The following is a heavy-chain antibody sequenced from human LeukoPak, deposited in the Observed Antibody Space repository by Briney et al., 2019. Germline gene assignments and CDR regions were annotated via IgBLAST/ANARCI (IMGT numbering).Heavy chain of an antibody. CDR3: ARLDQVYCSSTSCYLSAFDI. CDR2: MNPNSGNT. J-gene: IGHJ3*02. D-gene: IGHD2-2*01. Sequence: ASVKVSCKASGYTFTSYDINWVRQAPGQGLERMGWMNPNSGNTGYAQKFQGRVTITRNTSISTAYMELSSLRSEDTAVYYCARLDQVYCSSTSCYLSAFDIWGQGTMVTVSS. CDR1: GYTFTSYD. V-gene: IGHV1-8*03.